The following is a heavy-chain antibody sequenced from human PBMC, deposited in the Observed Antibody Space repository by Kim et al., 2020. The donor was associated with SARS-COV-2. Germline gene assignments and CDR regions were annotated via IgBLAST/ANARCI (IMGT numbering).Heavy chain of an antibody. Sequence: NRSGGGRNYARQFKGRVTMTGDTSTNTVYMELSSLRSDDTAVYYCAKEGGHWGQGTLVTVSS. CDR3: AKEGGH. V-gene: IGHV1-46*01. CDR2: NRSGGGR. D-gene: IGHD3-16*01. J-gene: IGHJ4*02.